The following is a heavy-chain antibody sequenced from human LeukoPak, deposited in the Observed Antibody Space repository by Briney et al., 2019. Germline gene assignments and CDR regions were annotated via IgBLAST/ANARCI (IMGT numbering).Heavy chain of an antibody. CDR2: ISSSSSTI. J-gene: IGHJ4*02. CDR3: ARDARQGSYFQYYFDY. Sequence: GGSLRLSCAASGFTFSSYSMNWVRQAPRKGLEWVSYISSSSSTIYYADSVKGRFTISRDNAKNSLYLQMNSLRAEDTAVYYCARDARQGSYFQYYFDYWGQGTLVTVSS. D-gene: IGHD1-26*01. V-gene: IGHV3-48*01. CDR1: GFTFSSYS.